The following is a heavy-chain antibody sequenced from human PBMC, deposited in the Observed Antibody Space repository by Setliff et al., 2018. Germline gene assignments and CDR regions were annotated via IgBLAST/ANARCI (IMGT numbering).Heavy chain of an antibody. CDR1: GFTFSSYG. D-gene: IGHD3-22*01. CDR3: AADYYDSSGYGY. Sequence: GGSLRLSCAASGFTFSSYGMHWVRQAPGKGLEWVAVIWHDGSNKYYADSVKGRFTISRDNSKNTLYLQMNSLRAEDTAVYYCAADYYDSSGYGYWGQGTLVTVSS. J-gene: IGHJ4*02. CDR2: IWHDGSNK. V-gene: IGHV3-33*01.